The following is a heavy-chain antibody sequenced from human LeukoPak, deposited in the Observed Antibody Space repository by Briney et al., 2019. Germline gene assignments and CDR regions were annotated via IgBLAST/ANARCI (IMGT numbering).Heavy chain of an antibody. D-gene: IGHD1-1*01. V-gene: IGHV4-59*12. J-gene: IGHJ4*02. CDR3: ARDPNSRDLENDS. CDR1: GGSISSYY. CDR2: ISYSGSS. Sequence: SETLSLTCTVSGGSISSYYWSWIRQPPGKGLEWIGYISYSGSSNYNPSLKSRVSISVDTSKNQFSLKLNSVTAADTAVYYCARDPNSRDLENDSWGQGTLVTVSS.